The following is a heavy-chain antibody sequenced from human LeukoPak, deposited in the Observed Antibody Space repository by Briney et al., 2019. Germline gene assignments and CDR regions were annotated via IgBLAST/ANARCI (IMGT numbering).Heavy chain of an antibody. Sequence: ASVKVSCKASGYTFTSYAMHWVRQAPGQRLEWMGWINAGNGNTKYSQKFQGRVTITRDTSASTAYMELSSLRSEDTAVYYCARDRSAGSSGWYGAFDIWGQGTMVTVSS. V-gene: IGHV1-3*01. CDR1: GYTFTSYA. D-gene: IGHD6-19*01. CDR2: INAGNGNT. CDR3: ARDRSAGSSGWYGAFDI. J-gene: IGHJ3*02.